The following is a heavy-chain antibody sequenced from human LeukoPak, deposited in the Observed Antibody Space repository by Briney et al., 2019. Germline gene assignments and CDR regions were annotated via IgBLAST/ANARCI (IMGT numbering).Heavy chain of an antibody. CDR3: ARHVSPSDAFDI. CDR1: GGSISSSSYY. D-gene: IGHD5/OR15-5a*01. Sequence: PSETLSLTCTVSGGSISSSSYYWGWIRQPPGKGLEWIGSIYYSGSTYYNPCLKSRVTISVDTSKNQFSLKLSSVTAADTAVYYCARHVSPSDAFDIWGQGTMVTVSS. V-gene: IGHV4-39*01. J-gene: IGHJ3*02. CDR2: IYYSGST.